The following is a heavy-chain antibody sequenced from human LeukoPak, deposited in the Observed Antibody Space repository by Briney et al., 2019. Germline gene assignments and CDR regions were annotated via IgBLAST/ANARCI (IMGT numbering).Heavy chain of an antibody. Sequence: ASVKVSCQASGYTFTGYYMHLVRQAPGPGLEWIGWINTNRCGTNHAQKSQGRVTMTRDTSITTAYMELSRLRSDDTAVYYCARGNRAMVRGVIIYGSYWGQGTLVTVSS. D-gene: IGHD3-10*01. CDR3: ARGNRAMVRGVIIYGSY. V-gene: IGHV1-2*02. CDR1: GYTFTGYY. J-gene: IGHJ4*02. CDR2: INTNRCGT.